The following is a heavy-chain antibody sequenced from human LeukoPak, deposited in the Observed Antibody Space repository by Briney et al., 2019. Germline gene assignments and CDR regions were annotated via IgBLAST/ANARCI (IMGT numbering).Heavy chain of an antibody. V-gene: IGHV3-21*01. J-gene: IGHJ4*02. Sequence: GGSLRLSCAASGFTFSSYAMSWVRQAPGKGLEWVSSISSSSSYIYYADSVKGRFTISRDNAKNSLYLQMNSLRAEDTAVYYCARAHSYGSFDYWGQGTLVTVSS. CDR1: GFTFSSYA. CDR3: ARAHSYGSFDY. D-gene: IGHD5-18*01. CDR2: ISSSSSYI.